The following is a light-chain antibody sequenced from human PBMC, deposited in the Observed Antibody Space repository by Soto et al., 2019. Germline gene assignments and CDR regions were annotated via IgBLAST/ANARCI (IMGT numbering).Light chain of an antibody. CDR2: KAS. J-gene: IGKJ1*01. CDR1: KSISSW. V-gene: IGKV1-5*03. CDR3: QQYNSYTLT. Sequence: DIQMTQSPSTLSASVGDRFNITCRASKSISSWLAWYQQKPGKAPKLLIYKASSLESGVPSRFSGGGSGIDITLTISSRQHDDFATYYCQQYNSYTLTFGQGTKVEIK.